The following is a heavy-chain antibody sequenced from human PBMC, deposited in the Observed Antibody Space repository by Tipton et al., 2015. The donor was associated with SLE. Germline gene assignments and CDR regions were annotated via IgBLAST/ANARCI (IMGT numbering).Heavy chain of an antibody. CDR3: ARDRGGGSPNWFDP. CDR1: GYSISSGYY. CDR2: IYHSGST. Sequence: TLSLTCTVSGYSISSGYYWGWIRQPPGKGLEWIGSIYHSGSTYYNPSLKSRVTISVDTSKNQFSLKLSSVTAADTAVYYCARDRGGGSPNWFDPWGQGTLVTVSS. J-gene: IGHJ5*02. V-gene: IGHV4-38-2*02. D-gene: IGHD2-15*01.